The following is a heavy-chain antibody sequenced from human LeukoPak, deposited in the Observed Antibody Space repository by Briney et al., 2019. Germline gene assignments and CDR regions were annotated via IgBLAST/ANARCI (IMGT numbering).Heavy chain of an antibody. CDR1: GFTFSSYE. CDR3: ARDRYCSSTNCYRDFDY. Sequence: GGSLRLSCAASGFTFSSYEMNWVRQAPGKGLEWVSYISSSGSTIYYADSVKGRFTISRDNAKNSLYLQMNSLRAEDTAVYYCARDRYCSSTNCYRDFDYWGQGTLVTASS. V-gene: IGHV3-48*03. J-gene: IGHJ4*02. CDR2: ISSSGSTI. D-gene: IGHD2-2*01.